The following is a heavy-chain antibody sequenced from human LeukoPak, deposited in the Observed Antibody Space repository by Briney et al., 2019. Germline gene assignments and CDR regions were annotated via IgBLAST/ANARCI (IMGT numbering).Heavy chain of an antibody. CDR2: IIPIFGTA. CDR3: ARGRRKQWLHYFDY. Sequence: GASVKVSCKASGGTFSNYAISWVRQAPGQGLEWMGGIIPIFGTANYAQKFRGRVTITADKSTRTAYMELSSLRSEDTAVYYCARGRRKQWLHYFDYWGQGTLVTVSS. CDR1: GGTFSNYA. J-gene: IGHJ4*02. V-gene: IGHV1-69*06. D-gene: IGHD6-19*01.